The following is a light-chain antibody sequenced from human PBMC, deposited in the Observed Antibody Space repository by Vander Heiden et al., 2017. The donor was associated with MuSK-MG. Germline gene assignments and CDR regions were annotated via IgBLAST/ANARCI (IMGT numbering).Light chain of an antibody. V-gene: IGKV3-11*01. Sequence: EIVLTQSPATLSLSPGERATLSCRASQSVRSYLAWYQQKPGQAPRLLIYDASNRATGIPARFSGSGYGTDFTLTISSLEVEDFAVYYCQQHGNWPQGTFGGGTKVEIK. CDR3: QQHGNWPQGT. CDR2: DAS. CDR1: QSVRSY. J-gene: IGKJ4*01.